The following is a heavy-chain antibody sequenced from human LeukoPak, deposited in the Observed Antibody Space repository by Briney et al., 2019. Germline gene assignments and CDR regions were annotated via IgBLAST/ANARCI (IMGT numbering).Heavy chain of an antibody. CDR1: GYTFTGYY. D-gene: IGHD3-3*01. Sequence: ASVKVSCKASGYTFTGYYMHWVRQAPGQGLEWMGWINPNSGGTNYAQKFQGRVTMTRDTSISTAYMELSRLRSDDTAVYYCARAYYDFWSGYPMVTGYWGQGTLVTVSS. J-gene: IGHJ4*02. CDR2: INPNSGGT. V-gene: IGHV1-2*02. CDR3: ARAYYDFWSGYPMVTGY.